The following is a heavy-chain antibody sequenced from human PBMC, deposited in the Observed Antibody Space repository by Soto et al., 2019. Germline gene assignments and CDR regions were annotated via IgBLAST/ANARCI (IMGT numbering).Heavy chain of an antibody. CDR2: LYYSGCT. D-gene: IGHD3-10*01. CDR1: GGSISSGSYY. V-gene: IGHV4-31*03. J-gene: IGHJ5*02. Sequence: SETLSLTCTVSGGSISSGSYYWSWIRQHPGKVLEWIVFLYYSGCTFYNPSLKSRVTISLDTSNNQVSLKLNSVTSADTAVYYCARGLGPGVHYKWFDPWGQGTLVTVSS. CDR3: ARGLGPGVHYKWFDP.